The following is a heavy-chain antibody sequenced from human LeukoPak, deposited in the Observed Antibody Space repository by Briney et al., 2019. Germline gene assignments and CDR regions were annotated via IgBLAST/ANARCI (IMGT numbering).Heavy chain of an antibody. J-gene: IGHJ4*02. CDR1: GGSFGGYY. D-gene: IGHD3-10*01. Sequence: ASETLSLTCAVYGGSFGGYYWSWIRQPPGKGLEWIGEISHSGSTNYNPSLKGRVTISVDTSMNQFSLKLSSVTAADTAVYYCASSVRGTAWLNRWGQGTLVIVSS. CDR2: ISHSGST. V-gene: IGHV4-34*01. CDR3: ASSVRGTAWLNR.